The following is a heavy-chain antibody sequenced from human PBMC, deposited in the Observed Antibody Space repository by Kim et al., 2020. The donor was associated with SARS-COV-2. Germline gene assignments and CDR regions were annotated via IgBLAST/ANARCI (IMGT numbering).Heavy chain of an antibody. D-gene: IGHD2-8*01. Sequence: YYNPSLKSRVTISVDTSKNQFSLKLSSVTAADTAVYYCARRAVYAFSFDYWGQGTLVTVSS. J-gene: IGHJ4*02. CDR3: ARRAVYAFSFDY. V-gene: IGHV4-30-2*05.